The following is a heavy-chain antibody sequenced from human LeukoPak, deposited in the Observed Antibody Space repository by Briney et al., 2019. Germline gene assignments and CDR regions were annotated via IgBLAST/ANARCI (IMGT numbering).Heavy chain of an antibody. CDR3: ARAGVYYYYGMDV. Sequence: SETLSLTCSVSGGAINSGANYWNWIRQPPGKGLEWIGYIYYSGSTNYNPSLKSRVTISVDTSKNQFSLKLSSVTAADTAVYYCARAGVYYYYGMDVWGQGTTVTVSS. CDR2: IYYSGST. CDR1: GGAINSGANY. D-gene: IGHD2-8*01. J-gene: IGHJ6*02. V-gene: IGHV4-61*08.